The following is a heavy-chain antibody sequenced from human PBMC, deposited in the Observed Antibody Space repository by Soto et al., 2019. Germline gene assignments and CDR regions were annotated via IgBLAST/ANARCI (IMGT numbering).Heavy chain of an antibody. D-gene: IGHD2-2*01. CDR2: IWYDGSNK. J-gene: IGHJ4*02. CDR3: ARDRRRYCSSTSCYLDS. CDR1: GFTFSSYG. Sequence: GGSLRLSCAASGFTFSSYGMHWVRQAPGKGLEWVAVIWYDGSNKYYADSVKGRFTISRDNSKNTLYLQMNSLRAEDTAVYYCARDRRRYCSSTSCYLDSWGQGPLVTVSS. V-gene: IGHV3-33*01.